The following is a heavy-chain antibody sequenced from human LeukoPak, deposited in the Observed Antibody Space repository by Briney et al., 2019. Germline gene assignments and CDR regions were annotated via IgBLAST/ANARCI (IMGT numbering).Heavy chain of an antibody. D-gene: IGHD3-22*01. Sequence: GGSPRLSCAASGFTFSSYSMNWVRQAPGKGLEWVSSISSSSSYIYYADSVKGRFTISRDNAKNSLYLQMNSLRAEDTAVYYCAREGVDYDSSGQPTYYFDYWGQGTLVTVSS. J-gene: IGHJ4*02. CDR1: GFTFSSYS. CDR3: AREGVDYDSSGQPTYYFDY. V-gene: IGHV3-21*01. CDR2: ISSSSSYI.